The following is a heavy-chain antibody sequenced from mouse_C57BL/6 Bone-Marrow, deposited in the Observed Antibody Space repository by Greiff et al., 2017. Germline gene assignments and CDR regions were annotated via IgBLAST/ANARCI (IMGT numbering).Heavy chain of an antibody. CDR1: GYTFTDYY. J-gene: IGHJ4*01. CDR3: ARKLRLPMDY. V-gene: IGHV1-26*01. Sequence: EVQLQQSGPELVKPGASVKISCKASGYTFTDYYMNWVKQSHGKSLEWIGDINPNNGGTSYNQKFKGKATLTVDKSSSTAYMELRSLTSEDSAVDYCARKLRLPMDYWGQGTSVTVSS. D-gene: IGHD3-2*02. CDR2: INPNNGGT.